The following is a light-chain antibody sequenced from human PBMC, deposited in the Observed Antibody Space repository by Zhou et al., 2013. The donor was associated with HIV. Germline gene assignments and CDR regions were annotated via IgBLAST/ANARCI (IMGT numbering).Light chain of an antibody. Sequence: DIQMTQSPSSFSASVGDRVTITCRASQDISGWLAWYQQNPGKAPRLLIYDATALQSGVPSRFSGSGSGTDYTLTISSLQPEDFATYYCQQAHSFPYTIGQGTKLET. J-gene: IGKJ2*01. CDR2: DAT. CDR3: QQAHSFPYT. V-gene: IGKV1-12*01. CDR1: QDISGW.